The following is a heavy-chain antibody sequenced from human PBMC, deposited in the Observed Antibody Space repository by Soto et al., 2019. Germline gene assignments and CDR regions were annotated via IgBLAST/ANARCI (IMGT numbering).Heavy chain of an antibody. CDR3: ARQRRDSDY. J-gene: IGHJ4*02. CDR2: IYSSGST. Sequence: QVQLQESGPGLVKPSETLSLTCTVSGGSISGYYWSWIRQPPGKGLQWIGYIYSSGSTNYNPSLKSRVTISVDTSKNQFSLNLSSVTAADTAVYYCARQRRDSDYWGQGSLVTVSS. CDR1: GGSISGYY. V-gene: IGHV4-59*08.